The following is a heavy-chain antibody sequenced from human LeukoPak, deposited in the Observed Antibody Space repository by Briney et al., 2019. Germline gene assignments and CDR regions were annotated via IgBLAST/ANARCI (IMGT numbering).Heavy chain of an antibody. CDR2: INHSGST. J-gene: IGHJ4*02. D-gene: IGHD6-13*01. CDR3: ARGYSSSWFANYFDY. V-gene: IGHV4-34*01. CDR1: GGSFSGYY. Sequence: SETLSLTCAVYGGSFSGYYWSWIRQPPGKGLEWIGEINHSGSTNYNPSLKSRVTISVDTSKNQFSLKLSSVTAVDTAVYYCARGYSSSWFANYFDYWGQGTLVTVSS.